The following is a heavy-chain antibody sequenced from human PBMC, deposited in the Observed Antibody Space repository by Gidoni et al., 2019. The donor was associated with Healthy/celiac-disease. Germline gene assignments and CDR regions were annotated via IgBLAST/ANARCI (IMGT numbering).Heavy chain of an antibody. D-gene: IGHD3-22*01. Sequence: QVQLQESGPGLVKPSQTLSLTCNVPGGSISSGGYYWSWIRQHPGKGLEWIGYIYYSGSTYYNPSLKSRVTISVDTSKNQFSLKLSSVTAADTAVYYCARGVYYYDSSGSSAAFDIWGQGTMVTVSS. V-gene: IGHV4-31*03. CDR2: IYYSGST. CDR1: GGSISSGGYY. CDR3: ARGVYYYDSSGSSAAFDI. J-gene: IGHJ3*02.